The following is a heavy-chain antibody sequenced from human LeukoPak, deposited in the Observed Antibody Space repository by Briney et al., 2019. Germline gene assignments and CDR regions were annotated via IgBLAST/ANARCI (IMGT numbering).Heavy chain of an antibody. CDR1: AFTVSSNY. D-gene: IGHD6-13*01. CDR3: VREGTPGRQLFDL. J-gene: IGHJ2*01. CDR2: IHSDGIT. Sequence: GGSLRLSCAASAFTVSSNYMTWVRQAPGKGLEWVSVIHSDGITYYADSVRGRFTISTDNFKNSLFLQMNSMGADDTAVYYCVREGTPGRQLFDLWGRGTLVTVSS. V-gene: IGHV3-53*01.